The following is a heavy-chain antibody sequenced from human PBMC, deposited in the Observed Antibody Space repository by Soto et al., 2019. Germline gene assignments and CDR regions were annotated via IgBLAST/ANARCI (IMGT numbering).Heavy chain of an antibody. CDR3: ERGKYSSPRGGLDV. V-gene: IGHV5-51*01. J-gene: IGHJ6*02. CDR1: AFNFPPSP. Sequence: GESLKISCNHSAFNFPPSPIPWVRQMPGKGLEWMGTIYPDDSDTRYSPSFQGQVTISADKSIQTAYLQWGSLKASDSALYYCERGKYSSPRGGLDVWGLGTPV. CDR2: IYPDDSDT. D-gene: IGHD4-4*01.